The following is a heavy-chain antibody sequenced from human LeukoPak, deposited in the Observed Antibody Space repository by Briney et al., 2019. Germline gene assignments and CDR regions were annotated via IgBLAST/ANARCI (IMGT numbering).Heavy chain of an antibody. Sequence: GGSLRLSSAASGFTFSSYAMSWVRQAPGKGLEWVSAISGSGGSTYYADSVKGRFTISRDNSKNTLYLQMNSLRAEDTAVYYCAKPLCSSTSCYPGRYFQHWGQGTLVTVSS. D-gene: IGHD2-2*01. J-gene: IGHJ1*01. CDR3: AKPLCSSTSCYPGRYFQH. CDR1: GFTFSSYA. CDR2: ISGSGGST. V-gene: IGHV3-23*01.